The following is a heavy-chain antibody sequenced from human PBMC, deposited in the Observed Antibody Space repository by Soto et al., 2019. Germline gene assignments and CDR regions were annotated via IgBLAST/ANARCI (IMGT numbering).Heavy chain of an antibody. Sequence: QITLKESGPTLVKPTQTLTLTCTFSGFSLSTTGEGVGWIRQPPGKALEWLALIYWDDDKRYSPSLKSRLTITKDTSKNQVVRTMANLGPVDTATDYCVQSRCGGDCLQSYSSHSYYGLDVWGKGTTVTVSS. D-gene: IGHD2-21*02. V-gene: IGHV2-5*02. CDR2: IYWDDDK. CDR1: GFSLSTTGEG. CDR3: VQSRCGGDCLQSYSSHSYYGLDV. J-gene: IGHJ6*04.